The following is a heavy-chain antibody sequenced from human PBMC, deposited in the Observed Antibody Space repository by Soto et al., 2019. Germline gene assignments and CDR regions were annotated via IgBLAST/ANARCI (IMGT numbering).Heavy chain of an antibody. V-gene: IGHV3-23*01. Sequence: PGGSLRLSCAASGLTFSSYAMSGVRQAPGKGLEWVSAISGSGGSTYYADSVKGRFTISRDNSKNTLYLQMNSLRAEDTAVYYYAKDQNRWAVTTPTFDYWGQGTLVTVAS. J-gene: IGHJ4*02. CDR3: AKDQNRWAVTTPTFDY. CDR2: ISGSGGST. D-gene: IGHD4-17*01. CDR1: GLTFSSYA.